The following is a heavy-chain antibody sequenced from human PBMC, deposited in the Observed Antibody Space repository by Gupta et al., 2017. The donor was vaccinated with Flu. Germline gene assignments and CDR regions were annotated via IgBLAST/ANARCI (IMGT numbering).Heavy chain of an antibody. CDR2: IYYSGST. J-gene: IGHJ6*02. V-gene: IGHV4-59*08. CDR3: ARQSEASTYYDFWSGYLGGDYYYGMDV. Sequence: QVQLQESGPGLVKPSETLSLTCTVSGGSFSSYYWSWIRQPPGTGLERIGYIYYSGSTNYNPSLKSRVTISVDTSKNQFSLKLSSVTAADTAVYYCARQSEASTYYDFWSGYLGGDYYYGMDVWGQGTTVTGSS. D-gene: IGHD3-3*01. CDR1: GGSFSSYY.